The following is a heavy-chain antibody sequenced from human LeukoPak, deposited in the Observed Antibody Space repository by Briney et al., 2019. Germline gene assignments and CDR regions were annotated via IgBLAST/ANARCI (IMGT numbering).Heavy chain of an antibody. D-gene: IGHD6-6*01. V-gene: IGHV4-34*01. CDR2: INHSGST. CDR3: ARGLGSIAARRAPLDY. J-gene: IGHJ4*02. Sequence: SETLSLTCAVYGGSFSGYYWSWIRQPPGKGLEWIGEINHSGSTNYNPSLKSRVTISVDTSKNQFSLKLSSVTAADTAVYYCARGLGSIAARRAPLDYWGRGTLVTVSS. CDR1: GGSFSGYY.